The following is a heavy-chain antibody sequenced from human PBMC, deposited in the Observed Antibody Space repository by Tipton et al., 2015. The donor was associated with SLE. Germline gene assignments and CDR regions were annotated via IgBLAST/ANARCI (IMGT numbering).Heavy chain of an antibody. V-gene: IGHV4-59*12. D-gene: IGHD1-1*01. Sequence: TLSLTCTVSGGSISSYYWSWIRQPPGKGLEWIGYIYSSGSTNYNPSLKSRVTISVDTSKNQFSLKLSSVTAADTAVYYCARDPYNGEGYWGQGTLVTVSS. J-gene: IGHJ4*02. CDR3: ARDPYNGEGY. CDR1: GGSISSYY. CDR2: IYSSGST.